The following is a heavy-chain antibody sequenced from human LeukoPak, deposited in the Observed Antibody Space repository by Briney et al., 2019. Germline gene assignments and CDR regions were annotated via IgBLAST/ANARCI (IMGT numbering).Heavy chain of an antibody. V-gene: IGHV3-23*01. CDR3: AKGSTAMVKYRSYYYYYYMDV. J-gene: IGHJ6*03. CDR1: GITFSSYG. CDR2: ISGSGGST. D-gene: IGHD5-18*01. Sequence: GGSLRLSCAASGITFSSYGMSWVRQAPGKGLEWVSAISGSGGSTYYADSVKGQFTISRDNSKNTLYLQLNSLRAEDTAVYYCAKGSTAMVKYRSYYYYYYMDVWGKGTTVTVSS.